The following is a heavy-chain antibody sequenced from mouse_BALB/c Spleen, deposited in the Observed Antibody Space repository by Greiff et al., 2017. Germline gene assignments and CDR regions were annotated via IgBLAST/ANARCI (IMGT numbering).Heavy chain of an antibody. J-gene: IGHJ4*01. CDR1: GFTFSSYT. D-gene: IGHD1-2*01. CDR3: ARDLLRLRGRNYAMDY. V-gene: IGHV5-12-2*01. Sequence: EVKLVESGGGLVQPGGSLKLSCAASGFTFSSYTMSWVRQTPEKRLEWVAYISNGGGSTYYPDTVKGRFTISRDNAKNTLYLQMSSLKSEDTAMYYCARDLLRLRGRNYAMDYWGQGTSVTVSS. CDR2: ISNGGGST.